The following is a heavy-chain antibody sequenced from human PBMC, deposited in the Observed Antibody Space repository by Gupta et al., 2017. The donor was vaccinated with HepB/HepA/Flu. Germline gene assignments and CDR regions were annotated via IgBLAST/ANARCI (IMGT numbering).Heavy chain of an antibody. D-gene: IGHD3-3*01. CDR2: INGRASST. Sequence: QLLESGGGLVQPGGSLRLSCAASGFAFSTFAMTWVRQAPGKGLEWVSNINGRASSTYYADSVQGRFTISRDNSKNSLYLQMNSLRAEDTAVYYCAKGTDALRSGYKYYFDYWGQGILVSVSS. V-gene: IGHV3-23*01. CDR1: GFAFSTFA. J-gene: IGHJ4*02. CDR3: AKGTDALRSGYKYYFDY.